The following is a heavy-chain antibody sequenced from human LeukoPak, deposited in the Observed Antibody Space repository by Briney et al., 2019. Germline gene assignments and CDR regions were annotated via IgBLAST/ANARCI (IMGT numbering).Heavy chain of an antibody. V-gene: IGHV3-30*18. CDR2: ISYDGSNK. Sequence: GRSLRLSCAASGFTFSSYGMHWVRQAPGKGLEGVAVISYDGSNKYYADSVKGRFTISRDNSKNTLYLQMNSLRAEDTAVYYCAKVPRAHRSWFDPWGQGTLVTVSS. J-gene: IGHJ5*02. CDR1: GFTFSSYG. CDR3: AKVPRAHRSWFDP.